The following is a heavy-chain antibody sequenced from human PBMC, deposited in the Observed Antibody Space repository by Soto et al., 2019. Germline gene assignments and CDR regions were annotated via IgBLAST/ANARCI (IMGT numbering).Heavy chain of an antibody. V-gene: IGHV3-33*01. CDR1: QFAFSGYV. J-gene: IGHJ4*02. D-gene: IGHD1-26*01. CDR2: IWSDGSNR. CDR3: ARESGSYHFDY. Sequence: GGSLRLSCAAAQFAFSGYVMHWVRQAPGKGLEWVAAIWSDGSNRYYVDSVKGRFTISRDNSKNTLYVQMNSLTVEDTAVYYCARESGSYHFDYWGQGT.